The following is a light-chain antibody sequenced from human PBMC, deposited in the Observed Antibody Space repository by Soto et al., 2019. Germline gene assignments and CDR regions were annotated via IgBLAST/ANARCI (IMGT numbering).Light chain of an antibody. J-gene: IGLJ1*01. V-gene: IGLV2-8*01. CDR2: EVY. CDR1: SSDVGGYNY. CDR3: SSYVGTNSYV. Sequence: QSVLTQPPSASGSPGQSVTISCTGTSSDVGGYNYVSWYQNHPGKAPKLIIYEVYKRPSGVPDRFSGSKSGNTAALTVSGLQAEDEADYYCSSYVGTNSYVFGTGTKAPS.